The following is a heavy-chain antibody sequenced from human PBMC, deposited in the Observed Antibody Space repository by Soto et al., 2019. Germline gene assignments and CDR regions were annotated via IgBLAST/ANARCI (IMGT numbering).Heavy chain of an antibody. J-gene: IGHJ5*02. D-gene: IGHD5-12*01. Sequence: ASVKVSCKASGYIFKNYYIHWVRQAPGQGFEWMGIINPSNYETTYAQKFQGRVTLTTDTSTSTVYMELSSLRSDDTAVYYCARMTWPNNWFDPWG. CDR2: INPSNYET. CDR1: GYIFKNYY. V-gene: IGHV1-46*02. CDR3: ARMTWPNNWFDP.